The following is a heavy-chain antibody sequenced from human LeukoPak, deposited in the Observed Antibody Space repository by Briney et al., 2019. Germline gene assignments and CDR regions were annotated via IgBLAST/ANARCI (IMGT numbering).Heavy chain of an antibody. V-gene: IGHV3-30*18. CDR2: ISYDGSNK. Sequence: GGSLRLSCAASGFTFSSYGMHWVRQAPGKGLEGVAVISYDGSNKYYADSVKGRFTISRDNSKNPLYLQMNSLRAEDTAVYYCAKDQGSEWSYFDYWGQGTLVTVSS. CDR3: AKDQGSEWSYFDY. J-gene: IGHJ4*02. D-gene: IGHD2-8*01. CDR1: GFTFSSYG.